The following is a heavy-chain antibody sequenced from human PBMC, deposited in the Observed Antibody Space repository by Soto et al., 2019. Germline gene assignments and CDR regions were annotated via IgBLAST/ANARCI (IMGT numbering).Heavy chain of an antibody. CDR2: ISYSGNT. CDR1: GESTSNYY. D-gene: IGHD2-15*01. CDR3: ACLRGKRGSPIDY. V-gene: IGHV4-59*01. Sequence: SETLSLTCIISGESTSNYYWSWIRQSPGKGLEWIGYISYSGNTNYNPSLKSRVTISVDTSKDQLSLKVTSVTAADTAMYYCACLRGKRGSPIDYWGHVTQVTVSS. J-gene: IGHJ4*01.